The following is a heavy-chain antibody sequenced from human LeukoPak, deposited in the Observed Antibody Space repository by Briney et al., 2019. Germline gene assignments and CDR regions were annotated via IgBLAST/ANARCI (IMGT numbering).Heavy chain of an antibody. CDR3: ARGARLQPMGEF. CDR1: GFSFSSFG. J-gene: IGHJ4*02. D-gene: IGHD4-11*01. V-gene: IGHV3-23*01. CDR2: ISGDGRDT. Sequence: GGSLRLSCAASGFSFSSFGMSWVRQARGRGVQWVSSISGDGRDTFYADSVKGRFTFSRENSKTTMFLQMNSLRVEDTALYYCARGARLQPMGEFWGQGTLVTVSS.